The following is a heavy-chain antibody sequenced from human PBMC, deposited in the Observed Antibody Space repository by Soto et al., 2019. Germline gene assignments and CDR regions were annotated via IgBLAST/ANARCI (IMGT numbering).Heavy chain of an antibody. J-gene: IGHJ6*02. D-gene: IGHD2-15*01. CDR1: GFTFSSYG. CDR3: AKDGGGSHHYYYGMDV. Sequence: QVQLVESGGGVVQPGRSLRLSCAASGFTFSSYGMHWVRQAPGKGLEWVAVISYDGSNKYYADSVKGRFTISRDNSKNTLYLQMNSLRAEDTAVYYCAKDGGGSHHYYYGMDVWGQGTTVTVSS. V-gene: IGHV3-30*18. CDR2: ISYDGSNK.